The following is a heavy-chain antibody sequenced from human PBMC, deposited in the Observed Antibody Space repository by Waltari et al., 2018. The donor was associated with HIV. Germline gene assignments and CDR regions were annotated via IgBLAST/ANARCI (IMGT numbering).Heavy chain of an antibody. D-gene: IGHD5-12*01. Sequence: QVQLVESGGGVVQPGGSSRLSCAASGVTVSRIATPWVRQAPGKGLGWVAVISYDGSNKYYADAVKGRFTISRDNSKNTLYLQMNSLRAEDTAVYYCARARGGWLQWDYWGQGTLVTVSS. CDR2: ISYDGSNK. CDR3: ARARGGWLQWDY. J-gene: IGHJ4*02. CDR1: GVTVSRIA. V-gene: IGHV3-30*01.